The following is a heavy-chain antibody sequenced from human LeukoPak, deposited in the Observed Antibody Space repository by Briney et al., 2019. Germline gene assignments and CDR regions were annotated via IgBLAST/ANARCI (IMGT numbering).Heavy chain of an antibody. Sequence: ASVKVSCKASGYTFTSYGISWVRQAPGQGLEWMGWISAYNGNTNYAQKLQGRVTMTTDTSTSTAYMELRSLRSDDTAVYYCARGGRYCSSTSCSNWFDPWGQGTLVTVSS. CDR1: GYTFTSYG. CDR2: ISAYNGNT. D-gene: IGHD2-2*01. CDR3: ARGGRYCSSTSCSNWFDP. V-gene: IGHV1-18*01. J-gene: IGHJ5*02.